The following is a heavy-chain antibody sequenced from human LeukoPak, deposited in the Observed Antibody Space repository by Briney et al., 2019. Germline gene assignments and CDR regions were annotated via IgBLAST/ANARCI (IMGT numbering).Heavy chain of an antibody. CDR2: ISSSSSYI. CDR3: ARTSYYDFWSGYYRPQSEGAFDI. D-gene: IGHD3-3*01. V-gene: IGHV3-21*01. J-gene: IGHJ3*02. Sequence: GGSLRLSCAASGFTFSTYAMTWVRQAPGKGLEWVSSISSSSSYIYYADSVKGRFTVSRDNAKSSLYMQMNSLRAEDTAVYYCARTSYYDFWSGYYRPQSEGAFDIWGQGTMVTVSS. CDR1: GFTFSTYA.